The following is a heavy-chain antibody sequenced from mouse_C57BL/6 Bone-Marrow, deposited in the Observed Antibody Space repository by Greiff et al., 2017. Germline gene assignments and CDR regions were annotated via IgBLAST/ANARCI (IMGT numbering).Heavy chain of an antibody. CDR2: IHPTSGST. V-gene: IGHV1-64*01. CDR1: GYTFTSYW. J-gene: IGHJ4*01. Sequence: VQLQQSGAELVKPGASVKLSCKASGYTFTSYWMHWVKQRPGQGLEWIGMIHPTSGSTNYNEKFKSKATLTVDKSSSTAYMQLSSLTSEDSAVYYSARTEPYDYDERGYYAMDYWGQGTSVTVSS. D-gene: IGHD2-4*01. CDR3: ARTEPYDYDERGYYAMDY.